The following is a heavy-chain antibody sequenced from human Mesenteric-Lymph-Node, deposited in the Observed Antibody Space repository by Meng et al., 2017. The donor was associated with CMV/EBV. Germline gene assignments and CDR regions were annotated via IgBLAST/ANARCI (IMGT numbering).Heavy chain of an antibody. CDR3: ARAIVVVPAAIYGMDV. Sequence: ASVQVSCKASGYTFTSYGISWVRQAPGQGLEWMGWISAYNGNTNYAQKLQGRVTMTTDTSTSTAYMELRSLRSDDTAVYYCARAIVVVPAAIYGMDVWGQGTTVTVSS. CDR2: ISAYNGNT. J-gene: IGHJ6*02. D-gene: IGHD2-2*01. CDR1: GYTFTSYG. V-gene: IGHV1-18*01.